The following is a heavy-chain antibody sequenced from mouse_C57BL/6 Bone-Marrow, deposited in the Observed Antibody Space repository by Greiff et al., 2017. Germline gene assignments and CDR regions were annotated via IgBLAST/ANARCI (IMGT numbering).Heavy chain of an antibody. J-gene: IGHJ3*01. CDR3: ARSDGYRFAY. V-gene: IGHV1-81*01. CDR1: GYTFTSYG. D-gene: IGHD2-3*01. CDR2: IYPRSGNT. Sequence: QVQLQQSGAELARPGASVKLSCKASGYTFTSYGISWVKQRPGQGLEWIGEIYPRSGNTYYNEKFKGKATLTAEKSSSTAYMELRSLTAEDSAVYFCARSDGYRFAYWGQGTLVTVSA.